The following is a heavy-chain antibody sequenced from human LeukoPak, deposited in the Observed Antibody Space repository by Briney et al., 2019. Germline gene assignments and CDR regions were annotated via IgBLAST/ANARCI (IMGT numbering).Heavy chain of an antibody. CDR1: GGSISSYY. CDR2: IYTSGST. J-gene: IGHJ3*02. Sequence: SETLSLTCTVSGGSISSYYWSWIRQPAGKGLEWIGRIYTSGSTNYNPSLKSRVTISVDTSKNQFSLKLSSVTAADTAVYYCARESGDGYNGGGAFDIWGQGTMVTVSS. V-gene: IGHV4-4*07. D-gene: IGHD5-24*01. CDR3: ARESGDGYNGGGAFDI.